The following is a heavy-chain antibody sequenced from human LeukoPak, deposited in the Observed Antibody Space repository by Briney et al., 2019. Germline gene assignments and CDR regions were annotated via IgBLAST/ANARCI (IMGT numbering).Heavy chain of an antibody. Sequence: PGGSLRLSCAASGFTFSSYSMNWVRQAPGRGLEWVSYISESGSTIYYADSVKGRFTISRDNAKNSLFLQMNSLKDEDTAVFYCARAPRGSYFTSPLDYWGQGTLVTVSS. V-gene: IGHV3-48*02. CDR1: GFTFSSYS. D-gene: IGHD1-26*01. CDR3: ARAPRGSYFTSPLDY. J-gene: IGHJ4*02. CDR2: ISESGSTI.